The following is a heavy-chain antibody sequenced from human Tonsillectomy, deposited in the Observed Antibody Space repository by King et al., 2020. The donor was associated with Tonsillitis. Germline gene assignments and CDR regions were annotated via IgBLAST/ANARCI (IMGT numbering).Heavy chain of an antibody. CDR3: AKANGGNSGWYFDL. Sequence: DVQLVESGGGLVQRGGSLRLSCAASGFTFSSCAMSWVRQAPGKGLEWVSGVSASGGSTYFADSVKGRFTISRDNSKKTLYLQMNSLRAEDTAVYYCAKANGGNSGWYFDLWGRGTLVTVSS. CDR2: VSASGGST. J-gene: IGHJ2*01. V-gene: IGHV3-23*04. D-gene: IGHD4-23*01. CDR1: GFTFSSCA.